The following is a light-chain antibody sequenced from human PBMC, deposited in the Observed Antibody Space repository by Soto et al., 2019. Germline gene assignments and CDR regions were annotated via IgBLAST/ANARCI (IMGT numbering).Light chain of an antibody. CDR1: SSNIGSNT. J-gene: IGLJ1*01. CDR2: NNN. CDR3: AAWDDSLNGLV. Sequence: QSLLTQPPSASGTPGQRVTISCSGSSSNIGSNTVNCYQQLPGTAPKLLIYNNNQRPSGVPDRFSGSKSGTSASLAISGLQSEDEADYYCAAWDDSLNGLVFGTGTKLTVL. V-gene: IGLV1-44*01.